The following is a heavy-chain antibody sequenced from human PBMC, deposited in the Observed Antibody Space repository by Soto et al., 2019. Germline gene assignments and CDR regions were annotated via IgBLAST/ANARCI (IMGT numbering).Heavy chain of an antibody. CDR1: GFTFRSYG. D-gene: IGHD2-2*01. V-gene: IGHV3-33*01. J-gene: IGHJ6*02. CDR3: ARDRLVPYGYGMDV. Sequence: QMQRGESGGGVVRPGRALRLSCAASGFTFRSYGIHWVRQAPGKGLEWVALIWFDGSKKYYVESVKGRFAVSRDNSKNTLYLQMNSLRVEDTAVYYCARDRLVPYGYGMDVWGQGTTVTVSS. CDR2: IWFDGSKK.